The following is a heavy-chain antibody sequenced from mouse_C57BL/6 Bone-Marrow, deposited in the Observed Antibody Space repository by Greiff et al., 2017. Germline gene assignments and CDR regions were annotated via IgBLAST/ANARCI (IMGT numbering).Heavy chain of an antibody. V-gene: IGHV1-15*01. CDR3: TRDDYDYDEHHDY. CDR2: IDPETGGT. J-gene: IGHJ2*01. Sequence: QVHVKQSGAELVRPGASVTLSCKASGYTFTDYEMHWVKQTPVHGLEWIGAIDPETGGTAYNQKFKGKAILTADKSSSTAYMELRSLTSEDSSVYYCTRDDYDYDEHHDYWGQGTTLTVSS. D-gene: IGHD2-4*01. CDR1: GYTFTDYE.